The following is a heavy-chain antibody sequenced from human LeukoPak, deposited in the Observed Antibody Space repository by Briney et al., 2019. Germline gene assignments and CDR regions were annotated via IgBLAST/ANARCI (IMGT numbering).Heavy chain of an antibody. D-gene: IGHD5-12*01. Sequence: ASVKVSCKASGGTFSSYAISWVRQAPGQGLEWMGRIIPIFGTANYAQKFQGRVTITTDESTSTAYMELSSMRSEDTAVYYCARSLPWFIVARVDIVATYHDAFDIWGQGTMVTVSS. CDR2: IIPIFGTA. V-gene: IGHV1-69*05. CDR3: ARSLPWFIVARVDIVATYHDAFDI. CDR1: GGTFSSYA. J-gene: IGHJ3*02.